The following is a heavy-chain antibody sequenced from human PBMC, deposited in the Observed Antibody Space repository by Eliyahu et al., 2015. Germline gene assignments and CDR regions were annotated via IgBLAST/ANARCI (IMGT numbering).Heavy chain of an antibody. CDR3: ARVQGYYYGMDV. J-gene: IGHJ6*02. Sequence: FTFSSYAMHWVRQAPGKGLEWVAVISYDGSNKYYADSVKGRFTISRDNSKNTLYLQMNSLRAEDTAVYYCARVQGYYYGMDVWGQGTTVTVSS. CDR1: FTFSSYA. CDR2: ISYDGSNK. V-gene: IGHV3-30-3*01.